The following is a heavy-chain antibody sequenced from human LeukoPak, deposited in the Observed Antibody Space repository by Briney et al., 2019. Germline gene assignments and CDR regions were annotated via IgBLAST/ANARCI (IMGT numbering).Heavy chain of an antibody. D-gene: IGHD6-6*01. CDR1: GGSISSSSYY. Sequence: SETLSLTCTVSGGSISSSSYYWGWIRQPPGKGLEWIGSIYYSGSTYYNPSLKSRVTISVDTSKNQFSLKLSSVTAADTAVYYCASISSYHYYYYMDVWGKGTTVTVSS. V-gene: IGHV4-39*01. CDR3: ASISSYHYYYYMDV. CDR2: IYYSGST. J-gene: IGHJ6*03.